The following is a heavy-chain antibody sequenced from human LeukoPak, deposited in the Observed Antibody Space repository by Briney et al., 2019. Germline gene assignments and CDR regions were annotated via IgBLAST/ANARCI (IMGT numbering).Heavy chain of an antibody. V-gene: IGHV1-18*01. CDR3: HLWSGRTNDAFDI. J-gene: IGHJ3*02. Sequence: ASVKVSCKASGYTFTSYGISWVRQAPGQGLEWMGWISAYNGNTNYAQKLQDRVTMTTDTSTSTAYMELRSLRSDDTAVYYCHLWSGRTNDAFDIWGQGTMVTVSS. CDR2: ISAYNGNT. CDR1: GYTFTSYG. D-gene: IGHD3-3*01.